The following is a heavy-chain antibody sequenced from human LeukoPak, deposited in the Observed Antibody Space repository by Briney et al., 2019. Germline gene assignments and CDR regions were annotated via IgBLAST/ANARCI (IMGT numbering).Heavy chain of an antibody. CDR1: GFTFSSRDW. D-gene: IGHD1-1*01. CDR2: IRNSDDTT. Sequence: GGSLRLSCVASGFTFSSRDWMTWVRPAPGKGLEWVSGIRNSDDTTYYADSVKGRFTISRDNSKNTLFLQMNSLRAEDTALYYCAKGLERESRLDSWGQGTLVTVSS. V-gene: IGHV3-23*01. J-gene: IGHJ4*02. CDR3: AKGLERESRLDS.